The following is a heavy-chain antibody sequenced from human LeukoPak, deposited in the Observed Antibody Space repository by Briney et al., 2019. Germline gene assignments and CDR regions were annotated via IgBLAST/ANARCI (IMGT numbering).Heavy chain of an antibody. J-gene: IGHJ5*02. Sequence: SETLSLTCAVSGGSISSGGYSWSWIRQPPGKGLEWIGYIYHSGSTYYNPSLKSRVTISVDTSKNQFSLKLSSVTAADTAVYYCARHPDIVVVPAAQRVWFDPWGQGTLVTVSS. CDR3: ARHPDIVVVPAAQRVWFDP. V-gene: IGHV4-30-2*01. CDR1: GGSISSGGYS. CDR2: IYHSGST. D-gene: IGHD2-2*01.